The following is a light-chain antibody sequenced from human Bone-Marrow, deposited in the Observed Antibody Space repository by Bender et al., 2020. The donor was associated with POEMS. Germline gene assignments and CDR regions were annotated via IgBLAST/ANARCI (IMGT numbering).Light chain of an antibody. V-gene: IGLV2-23*02. CDR2: EVN. J-gene: IGLJ3*02. CDR1: RSDVGNYYL. Sequence: QAALTQPASVSGSPGQSITISCTGTRSDVGNYYLVSWYQQYPGKAPKVVIYEVNKRPSGISNRFSGSKSGNTASLTIHGLQAEDEADYYCCSYAASFTRVFGGGTKLTVL. CDR3: CSYAASFTRV.